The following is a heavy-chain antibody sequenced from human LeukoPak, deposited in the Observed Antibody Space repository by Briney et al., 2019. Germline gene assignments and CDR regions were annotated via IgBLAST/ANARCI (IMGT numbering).Heavy chain of an antibody. J-gene: IGHJ5*02. CDR1: GGTFSSYA. Sequence: SVKVSCKASGGTFSSYAISWVRQAPGQGLEWMGRIIPTLGIANYAQKFQGRVTITADKSTSTAYMELSSLRSEDTAVYYCARVGEMATANWFDPWGQGTLVTVSS. CDR2: IIPTLGIA. V-gene: IGHV1-69*04. CDR3: ARVGEMATANWFDP. D-gene: IGHD5-24*01.